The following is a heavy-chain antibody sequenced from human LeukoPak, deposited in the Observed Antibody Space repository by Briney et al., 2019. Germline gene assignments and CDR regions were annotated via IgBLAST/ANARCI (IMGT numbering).Heavy chain of an antibody. Sequence: GGSLRLSCAASGFSFSRYAMNWVRQALGKGLEWVSLISSTGTYTYYADSVKGRFTISRDNAKNSLILYMSNLRVEDTAVYYCAREMSGSGMTYWGQGTQVTVSS. V-gene: IGHV3-21*01. J-gene: IGHJ4*02. CDR1: GFSFSRYA. CDR2: ISSTGTYT. CDR3: AREMSGSGMTY. D-gene: IGHD3-10*01.